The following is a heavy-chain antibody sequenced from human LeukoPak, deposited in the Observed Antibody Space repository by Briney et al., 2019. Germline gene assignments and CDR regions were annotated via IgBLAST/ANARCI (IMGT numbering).Heavy chain of an antibody. CDR1: GFTFSSYG. D-gene: IGHD4-17*01. CDR2: IWYDGSNK. J-gene: IGHJ3*02. Sequence: PGGSLRLSCAASGFTFSSYGMHWVRQAPGKGLEWVAVIWYDGSNKYYADSVKGRFTISRDNSKNTLYLQMNSLRAEDTAVYYCAKDLEARYGDYPAAFDIWGQGTMVTVSS. CDR3: AKDLEARYGDYPAAFDI. V-gene: IGHV3-30*02.